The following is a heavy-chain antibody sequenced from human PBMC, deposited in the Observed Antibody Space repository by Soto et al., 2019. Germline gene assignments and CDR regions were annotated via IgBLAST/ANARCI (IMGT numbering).Heavy chain of an antibody. J-gene: IGHJ6*02. Sequence: KTSETLSLTCAVYGGSFSGYYWSWIRQPPGKGLEWIGEINHSGSTNYNPSLKSRVTISVDTSKNQFSLKLSSVTAADTAVYYCARDRGYYYYYGMDVWGQGTTVTVSS. V-gene: IGHV4-34*01. CDR1: GGSFSGYY. CDR2: INHSGST. CDR3: ARDRGYYYYYGMDV. D-gene: IGHD3-10*01.